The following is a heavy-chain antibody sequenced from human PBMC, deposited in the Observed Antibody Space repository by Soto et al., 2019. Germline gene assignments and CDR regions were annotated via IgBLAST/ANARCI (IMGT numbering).Heavy chain of an antibody. CDR2: ISDSGGST. CDR1: GFTFSIFA. CDR3: AKEVSLGSTVDLGY. V-gene: IGHV3-23*01. Sequence: PGGSLRLSCAASGFTFSIFAMSWVRQSPGKGLEWVSTISDSGGSTYYADAVEGRFTISRDNSMGTLYLQMKSLRVEDTAIYYCAKEVSLGSTVDLGYWGQGALVTSPQ. D-gene: IGHD7-27*01. J-gene: IGHJ4*02.